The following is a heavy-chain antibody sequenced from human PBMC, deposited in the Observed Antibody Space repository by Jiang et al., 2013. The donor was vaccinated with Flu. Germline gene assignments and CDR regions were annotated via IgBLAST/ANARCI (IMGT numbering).Heavy chain of an antibody. CDR3: ASDIAARPRYYYYGMDV. CDR2: IIPILGIA. Sequence: SYAISWVRQAPGQGLEWMGRIIPILGIANYAQKFQGRVTITADKSTSTAYMELSSLRSEDTAVYYCASDIAARPRYYYYGMDVWGQGTTVTVSS. D-gene: IGHD6-6*01. CDR1: SYA. J-gene: IGHJ6*02. V-gene: IGHV1-69*04.